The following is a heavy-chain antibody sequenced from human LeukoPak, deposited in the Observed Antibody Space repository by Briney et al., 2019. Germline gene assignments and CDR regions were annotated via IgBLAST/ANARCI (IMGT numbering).Heavy chain of an antibody. CDR1: GLTFSSYG. J-gene: IGHJ4*02. Sequence: PGGSLRLSCAASGLTFSSYGMHWVRQAPGKGLEWVAVISYDGSNKYYADSVKGRFTISRDNSKNTLYLQMNSLGAEDTAVYYCAQRGYSYADFDYWGQGTLVTVSS. CDR3: AQRGYSYADFDY. CDR2: ISYDGSNK. V-gene: IGHV3-30*03. D-gene: IGHD5-18*01.